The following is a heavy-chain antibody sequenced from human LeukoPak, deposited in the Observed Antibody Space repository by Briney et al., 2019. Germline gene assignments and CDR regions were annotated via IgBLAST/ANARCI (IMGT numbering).Heavy chain of an antibody. CDR1: GGTFSSYT. Sequence: ASVKVSCKASGGTFSSYTISWVRQAPGQGLEWMGRIIPILGIANYAQKFQGKVTITADKSTSTAYMELSSLRSEDTAVYYCARDPMWEGSAYWGQGTLVTVSS. V-gene: IGHV1-69*04. CDR2: IIPILGIA. CDR3: ARDPMWEGSAY. D-gene: IGHD1-26*01. J-gene: IGHJ4*02.